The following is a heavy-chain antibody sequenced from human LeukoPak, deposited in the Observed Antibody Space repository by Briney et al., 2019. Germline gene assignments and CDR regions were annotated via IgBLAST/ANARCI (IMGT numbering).Heavy chain of an antibody. D-gene: IGHD1-26*01. CDR2: ISYDGSNK. V-gene: IGHV3-30-3*01. CDR1: GFTFSSYA. CDR3: ARDFGGATFY. J-gene: IGHJ4*02. Sequence: PGRSLRLSCAASGFTFSSYAMHWVRQAPGKGLEWVAVISYDGSNKYYADSVKGRFTISRDNSKNTLYLQMNSLRAEDTAVYYCARDFGGATFYWGQGTLVTVSS.